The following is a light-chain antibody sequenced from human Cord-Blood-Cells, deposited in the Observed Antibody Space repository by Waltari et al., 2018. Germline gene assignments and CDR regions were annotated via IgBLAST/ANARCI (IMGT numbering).Light chain of an antibody. CDR2: KAS. V-gene: IGKV1-5*03. CDR1: QSISSW. Sequence: DIQMTQSPSTLSASVGDRVTITCRASQSISSWLAWYQQKPGKAPKLLIYKASSLESGAPSRFSGSGSGTEFTLTISSLQPDDFATYYCQQYNSYSVTFGQGTKVEIK. J-gene: IGKJ1*01. CDR3: QQYNSYSVT.